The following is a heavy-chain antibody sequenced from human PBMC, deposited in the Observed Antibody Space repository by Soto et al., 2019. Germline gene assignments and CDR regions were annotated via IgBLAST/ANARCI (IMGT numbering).Heavy chain of an antibody. V-gene: IGHV5-51*01. J-gene: IGHJ6*02. CDR3: ARSLTTVPASHYYYYYGMDV. D-gene: IGHD4-4*01. CDR2: IYPGDSDT. CDR1: GYSFTSYW. Sequence: GESLKISCKGSGYSFTSYWNGWVRQMPGKGLEWMGIIYPGDSDTRYSPSFQGQVTISADKSISTAYLQWSSLKASDTARYYCARSLTTVPASHYYYYYGMDVWGQGTTVTVSS.